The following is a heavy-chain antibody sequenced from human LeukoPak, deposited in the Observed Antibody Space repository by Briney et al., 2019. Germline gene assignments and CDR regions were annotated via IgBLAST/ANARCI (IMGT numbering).Heavy chain of an antibody. V-gene: IGHV1-8*01. CDR1: GYTFTSYD. Sequence: GASVKVSCKASGYTFTSYDINWVRQAPGQGLEWMGRMNPNSGNTGYAQKFQGRVTMTRNTSISTAYMELSSLRSEDTAVYYCARERDCSSTSCSYYMDVWGKGTTVTVSS. CDR3: ARERDCSSTSCSYYMDV. D-gene: IGHD2-2*01. J-gene: IGHJ6*03. CDR2: MNPNSGNT.